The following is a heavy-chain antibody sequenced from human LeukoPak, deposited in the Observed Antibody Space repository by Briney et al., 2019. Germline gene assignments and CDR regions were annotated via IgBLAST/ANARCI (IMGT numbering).Heavy chain of an antibody. CDR2: MWYDGSNK. J-gene: IGHJ5*02. CDR3: AREYSAGWFDP. CDR1: GFTVSSNY. V-gene: IGHV3-33*08. D-gene: IGHD6-13*01. Sequence: GGSLRLSCAASGFTVSSNYMSWVRQAPGKGLEWVAVMWYDGSNKFYADSVKGRFTISRDNSKNTLYLQMNSLRAEDTAVYYCAREYSAGWFDPWGQGTLVTVSS.